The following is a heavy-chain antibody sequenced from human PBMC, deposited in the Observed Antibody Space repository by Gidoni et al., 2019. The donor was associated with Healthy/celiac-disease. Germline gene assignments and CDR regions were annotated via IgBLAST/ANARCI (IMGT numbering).Heavy chain of an antibody. D-gene: IGHD3-10*02. CDR1: GGSISSYY. CDR3: ARQVGGMTRVRWFDP. CDR2: IYYSGST. Sequence: QVQLQESGPGLVKPSETLSLPCTVSGGSISSYYWSWIRQPPGKGLEWIGYIYYSGSTNYNPSLKSRVTISVDTSKNQFSLKLSSVTAADTAVYYCARQVGGMTRVRWFDPWGQGTLVTVSS. V-gene: IGHV4-59*08. J-gene: IGHJ5*02.